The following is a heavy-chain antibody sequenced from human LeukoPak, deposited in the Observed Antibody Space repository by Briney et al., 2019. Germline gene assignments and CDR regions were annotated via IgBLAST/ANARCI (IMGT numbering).Heavy chain of an antibody. J-gene: IGHJ5*02. CDR3: ARGRDYSSRWYRNNWFDP. Sequence: ASVKVSCKASGYTFTGYYMHWVRQAPGQGLEWMGWINPNSGGTNYAQKFQGRVTMTRDTSISTAYMELSRLRSDDTAVYYCARGRDYSSRWYRNNWFDPWGQGTLVTVSS. CDR2: INPNSGGT. D-gene: IGHD6-13*01. CDR1: GYTFTGYY. V-gene: IGHV1-2*02.